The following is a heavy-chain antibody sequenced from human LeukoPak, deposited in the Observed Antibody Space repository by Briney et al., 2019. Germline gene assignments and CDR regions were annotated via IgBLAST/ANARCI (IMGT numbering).Heavy chain of an antibody. CDR3: ARDQGETIFGVVDY. J-gene: IGHJ4*02. CDR2: ISSSGSTI. Sequence: GGSLRLSCAASGFTFSSYAMSWVRQAPGKGLEWVSYISSSGSTIYYADSVKGRFTISRDNAKNSLYLQMNSLRAEDTAVYYCARDQGETIFGVVDYWGQGTLVTVSS. V-gene: IGHV3-48*04. D-gene: IGHD3-3*01. CDR1: GFTFSSYA.